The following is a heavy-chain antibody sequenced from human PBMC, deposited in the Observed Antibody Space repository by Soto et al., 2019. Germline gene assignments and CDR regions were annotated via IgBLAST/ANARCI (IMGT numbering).Heavy chain of an antibody. V-gene: IGHV1-18*01. CDR1: CYTFTSYA. J-gene: IGHJ4*02. Sequence: SVEVSFGASCYTFTSYAIIWVRQGPGQGLECVGWISADNGNTNYAQNIEGRVTMTTDQSTSTAYMELRSLISDDTAVYYCARVGYSYSLRSQDFDYWGRGTMVSVSS. CDR3: ARVGYSYSLRSQDFDY. D-gene: IGHD5-18*01. CDR2: ISADNGNT.